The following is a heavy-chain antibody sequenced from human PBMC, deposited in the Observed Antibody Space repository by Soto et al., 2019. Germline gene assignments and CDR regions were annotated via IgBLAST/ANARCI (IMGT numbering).Heavy chain of an antibody. CDR1: GFTFSSYA. Sequence: EVQLLESGGGLVQPGGSLRLSCAASGFTFSSYAMSWVRQAPGKGLEWVSAISGSGGSTYYADSVKGRFTISRDNSKNTLYLQMNSLRAEDTAVYYCAKGDGRTRSDYYYYGMDVWGQGATVTVSS. J-gene: IGHJ6*02. V-gene: IGHV3-23*01. D-gene: IGHD1-1*01. CDR3: AKGDGRTRSDYYYYGMDV. CDR2: ISGSGGST.